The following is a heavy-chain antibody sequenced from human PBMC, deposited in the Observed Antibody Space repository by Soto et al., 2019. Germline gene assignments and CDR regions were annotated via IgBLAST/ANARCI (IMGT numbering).Heavy chain of an antibody. V-gene: IGHV3-48*02. D-gene: IGHD6-19*01. CDR1: GFTFSSYS. J-gene: IGHJ4*02. CDR2: ISYSSSTI. CDR3: ARRTPRSGGWQHLDY. Sequence: GGSLRLSCAASGFTFSSYSMNWVRQAPGKGLEWVSYISYSSSTIYFADSVKGRFTISRDNAKESLYLQMNSLRDEDTAVYYCARRTPRSGGWQHLDYWGQGTPVTVSS.